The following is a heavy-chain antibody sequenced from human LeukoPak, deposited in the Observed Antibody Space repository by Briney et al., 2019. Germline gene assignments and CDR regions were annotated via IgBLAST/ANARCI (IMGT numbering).Heavy chain of an antibody. J-gene: IGHJ4*02. CDR2: ISSSGSTI. V-gene: IGHV3-48*03. CDR3: AVMSVWFGETH. D-gene: IGHD3-10*01. Sequence: SGGSLRLSCAASGFTFSSYEMSWVRQAPGKGLEWVSYISSSGSTIYYADSVKGRFTISRDNAKNSLYLQMNSLRAEDTAVYYCAVMSVWFGETHWGQGTLVTVSS. CDR1: GFTFSSYE.